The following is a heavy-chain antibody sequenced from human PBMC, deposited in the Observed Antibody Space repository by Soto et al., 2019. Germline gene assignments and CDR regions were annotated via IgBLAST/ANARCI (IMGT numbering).Heavy chain of an antibody. CDR1: GGSISSYY. J-gene: IGHJ4*02. CDR2: IYYSGST. CDR3: ARRRGTMVRGVIVHYFDY. V-gene: IGHV4-59*01. D-gene: IGHD3-10*01. Sequence: QVQLQESGPGLVKPSETLSLTCTVSGGSISSYYWSWIRQPPGKGLEWIGYIYYSGSTNYNPSLKSRVTISVDTSKNQFSLKLSSVTAADTAVYYCARRRGTMVRGVIVHYFDYWGQGTLVTVSS.